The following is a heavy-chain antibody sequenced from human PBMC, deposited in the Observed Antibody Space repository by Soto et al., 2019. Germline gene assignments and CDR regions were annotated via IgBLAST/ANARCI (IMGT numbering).Heavy chain of an antibody. J-gene: IGHJ4*02. D-gene: IGHD7-27*01. CDR1: GDPVSSGSYY. Sequence: QVQLQESGPGLVQPSQTLSLTCSVSGDPVSSGSYYWTWVRQHPVKGLEWIGYIYHTGSTYYNPSLQSRLIMSIDTSKNQFSLHLYSVTAADTAVYCCAAKLGTTHYFDFWGQGSLVAVSS. V-gene: IGHV4-31*03. CDR3: AAKLGTTHYFDF. CDR2: IYHTGST.